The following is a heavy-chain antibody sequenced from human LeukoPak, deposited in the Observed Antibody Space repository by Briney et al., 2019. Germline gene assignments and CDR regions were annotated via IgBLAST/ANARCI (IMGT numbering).Heavy chain of an antibody. Sequence: SETLSLTCAVYGGSFSGYYWSWIRQPPGKGLEWIVEINHSGSTNYNPSLKSRVTISVDMSKNQVSLKLSSVTAADTAVYYCAKLGSVLGYSYGFYSVLQANYFDYWGQGTLVTVSS. CDR3: AKLGSVLGYSYGFYSVLQANYFDY. CDR1: GGSFSGYY. CDR2: INHSGST. J-gene: IGHJ4*02. D-gene: IGHD5-18*01. V-gene: IGHV4-34*01.